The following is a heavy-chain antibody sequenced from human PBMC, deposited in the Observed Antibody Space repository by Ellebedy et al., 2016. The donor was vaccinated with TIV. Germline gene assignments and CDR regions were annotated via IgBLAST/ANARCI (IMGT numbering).Heavy chain of an antibody. J-gene: IGHJ6*02. CDR2: ISTSSSYI. D-gene: IGHD5-18*01. V-gene: IGHV3-21*04. CDR3: AREGDTAMVHGMDV. CDR1: GFIFSSYT. Sequence: GESLKISCAASGFIFSSYTLNWVRQAPGKGLEWVSSISTSSSYIYYADSVKGRFTISRDNAKNSLYLQMNSLRAEDTAVYYCAREGDTAMVHGMDVWGQGTTVTVSS.